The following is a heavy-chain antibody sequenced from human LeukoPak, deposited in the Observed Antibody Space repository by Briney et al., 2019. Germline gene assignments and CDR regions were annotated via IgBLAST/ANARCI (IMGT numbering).Heavy chain of an antibody. Sequence: ASVKVSCKASGYTFTGHYMHRVRQAPGQGLEWMGWINPNSGCTNYAQKVEGRVTMNRDTSTSTAYMELSRLRSDDTAVYYCARNVNCGGDCYSFFDYWGQGTLVTVSS. CDR3: ARNVNCGGDCYSFFDY. J-gene: IGHJ4*02. D-gene: IGHD2-21*02. V-gene: IGHV1-2*02. CDR2: INPNSGCT. CDR1: GYTFTGHY.